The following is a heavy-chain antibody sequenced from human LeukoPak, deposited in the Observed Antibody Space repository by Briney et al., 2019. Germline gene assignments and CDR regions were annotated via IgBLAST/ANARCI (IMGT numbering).Heavy chain of an antibody. CDR1: GFTFSSYG. Sequence: GGSLRLSCAASGFTFSSYGMHWVRQAPGKGLEWVAVIWYDGSNKYYADSVKGRFTISRDNSKNTLYLQMNSLRAEDTAVYYCARGYDFWSGYHMKILGIRYWGQGTLVTVSS. CDR2: IWYDGSNK. V-gene: IGHV3-33*01. CDR3: ARGYDFWSGYHMKILGIRY. D-gene: IGHD3-3*01. J-gene: IGHJ4*02.